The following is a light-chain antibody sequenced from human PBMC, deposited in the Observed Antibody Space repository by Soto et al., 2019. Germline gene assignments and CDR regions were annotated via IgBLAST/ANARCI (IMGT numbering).Light chain of an antibody. Sequence: QSALTQPASVSGSPGQSITLSCTGTSSDIGGYDFVSWYQRYPGKAPKLIIYDVNNRPSGVSNRFSGSKSGNTASRTISGLQAEDEADYYCTSYASSSTHVVFGGGTKLTVL. CDR1: SSDIGGYDF. J-gene: IGLJ2*01. V-gene: IGLV2-14*01. CDR2: DVN. CDR3: TSYASSSTHVV.